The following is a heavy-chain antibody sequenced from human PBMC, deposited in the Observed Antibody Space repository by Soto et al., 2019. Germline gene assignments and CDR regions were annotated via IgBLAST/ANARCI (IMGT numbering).Heavy chain of an antibody. V-gene: IGHV3-23*01. CDR3: AKDFYYGSGSYYLLFDY. CDR2: ISGSGGST. Sequence: GGSLRLSCAASGFTFSSYAMSWVRQAPGKGLEWVSAISGSGGSTYYADSVKGRFTISRDNSKNTLYLQMNSLRAEDTAVYYCAKDFYYGSGSYYLLFDYWGQGTLVTVS. D-gene: IGHD3-10*01. J-gene: IGHJ4*02. CDR1: GFTFSSYA.